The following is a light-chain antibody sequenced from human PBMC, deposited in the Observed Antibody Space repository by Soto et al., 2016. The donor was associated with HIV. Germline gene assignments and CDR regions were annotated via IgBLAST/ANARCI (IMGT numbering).Light chain of an antibody. CDR2: AAS. CDR3: QQSYSIPLT. CDR1: QIINSY. V-gene: IGKV1-39*01. J-gene: IGKJ5*01. Sequence: DIQMTQSPSSLSASVGDTVTITCRASQIINSYLNWYQQKPGKAPRLLISAASSLQVGVPSRFSGSRSRTGFSLTITSLQPEDFATYYCQQSYSIPLTFGQGTRLEIK.